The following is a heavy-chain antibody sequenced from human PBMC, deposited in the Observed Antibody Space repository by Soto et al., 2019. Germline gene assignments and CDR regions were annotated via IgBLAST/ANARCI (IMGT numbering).Heavy chain of an antibody. CDR2: MNPNSGNT. CDR3: VRYGVAATY. Sequence: ASVKVSCKASGYIFRNHGINWVRQAPGQGLEWMGWMNPNSGNTGYAQKFQDRITLTRDTSITTAYMELSSLRSDDTAVYFCVRYGVAATYWGQGTQVPVSA. D-gene: IGHD2-8*01. V-gene: IGHV1-8*02. CDR1: GYIFRNHG. J-gene: IGHJ4*02.